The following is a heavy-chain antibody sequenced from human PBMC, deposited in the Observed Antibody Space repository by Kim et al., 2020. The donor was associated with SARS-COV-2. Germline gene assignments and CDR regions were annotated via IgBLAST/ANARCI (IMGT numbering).Heavy chain of an antibody. Sequence: GGSLRLSCAASGFTFSSYSMNWVRQAPGKGLEWVSSISSSSSYIYYADSVKGRFTISRDNAKNSLYLQMNSLRAEDTAVYYCARGRITMVRGGPSGTYGMDVWGQGTTVTVSS. CDR1: GFTFSSYS. CDR2: ISSSSSYI. J-gene: IGHJ6*02. CDR3: ARGRITMVRGGPSGTYGMDV. V-gene: IGHV3-21*01. D-gene: IGHD3-10*01.